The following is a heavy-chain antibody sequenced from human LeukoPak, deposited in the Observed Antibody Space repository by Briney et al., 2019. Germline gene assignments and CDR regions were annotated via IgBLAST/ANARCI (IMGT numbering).Heavy chain of an antibody. V-gene: IGHV3-23*01. CDR2: ISGSGGST. CDR1: GFTFGSYA. D-gene: IGHD6-6*01. CDR3: ARYSSSFPFDY. J-gene: IGHJ4*02. Sequence: GSLRLSCAASGFTFGSYAMSWVRQAPGKGLEWVSAISGSGGSTYYADSVKGRFTISRDNSKNTLYLQMNSLRAEDTAVYYCARYSSSFPFDYWGQGTLVTVSS.